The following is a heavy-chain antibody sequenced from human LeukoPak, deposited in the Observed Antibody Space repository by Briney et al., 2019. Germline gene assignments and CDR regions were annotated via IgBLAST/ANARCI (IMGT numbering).Heavy chain of an antibody. CDR3: AKGQRGATYYYYMDV. CDR2: ISYDGNNK. CDR1: GFTISSYS. J-gene: IGHJ6*03. Sequence: GGTLTLSCAASGFTISSYSMHWVRQAPATGQELVAVISYDGNNKYYADSVKGRFTISRDNSKNTLYLQMSSLRADDTAVYYCAKGQRGATYYYYMDVWGKGTTVTVSS. D-gene: IGHD1-26*01. V-gene: IGHV3-30*18.